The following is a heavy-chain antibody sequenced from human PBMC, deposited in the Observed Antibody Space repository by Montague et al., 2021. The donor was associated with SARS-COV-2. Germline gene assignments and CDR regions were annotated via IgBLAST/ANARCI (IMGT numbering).Heavy chain of an antibody. CDR1: GGSVSSSPYY. CDR3: ASSYYYGSGTYVYNYMDV. CDR2: ISYSGRT. Sequence: SETLSLTCTVSGGSVSSSPYYWGWIRQPPGRGLEWVGSISYSGRTYFSPSLKSRLTISVDSSESQFSLRLSSVTAADTAVYYCASSYYYGSGTYVYNYMDVWGKGPTVPV. D-gene: IGHD3-10*01. V-gene: IGHV4-39*01. J-gene: IGHJ6*03.